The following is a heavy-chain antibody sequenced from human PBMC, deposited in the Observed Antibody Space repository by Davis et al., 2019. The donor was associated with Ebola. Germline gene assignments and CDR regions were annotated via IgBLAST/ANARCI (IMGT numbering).Heavy chain of an antibody. CDR1: GVSISRHY. D-gene: IGHD3-10*01. CDR2: IYYTGSA. CDR3: SERGSSV. V-gene: IGHV4-59*03. Sequence: PSETLSLTCTVSGVSISRHYWSWIQQPPGKRLEWIGSIYYTGSAYYNSSLASRATISVDTSKNQFSLKLTSVTAADTAMYYCSERGSSVWGQGTLVTVSS. J-gene: IGHJ4*02.